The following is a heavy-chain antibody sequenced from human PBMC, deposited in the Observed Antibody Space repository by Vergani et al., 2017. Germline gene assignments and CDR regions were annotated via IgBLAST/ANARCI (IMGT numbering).Heavy chain of an antibody. CDR1: GYTFTGYY. D-gene: IGHD2-8*01. V-gene: IGHV1-2*02. Sequence: QVQLVQSGAEVKKPGASVKVSCKASGYTFTGYYMHWVRQAPGQGLEWMGWINPNSGGTNYAQKFQGRVTRTRDTSISTAYMELSRLRSDVTAVYYCARDHAEVGPGYCTNGVCYGIYYFDYWGQGTLVTVSS. CDR3: ARDHAEVGPGYCTNGVCYGIYYFDY. J-gene: IGHJ4*02. CDR2: INPNSGGT.